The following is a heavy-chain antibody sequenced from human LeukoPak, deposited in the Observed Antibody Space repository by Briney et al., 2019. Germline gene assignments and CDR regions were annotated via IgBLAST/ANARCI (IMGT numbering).Heavy chain of an antibody. V-gene: IGHV1-2*02. CDR1: GFTFTAYH. CDR2: INPNSGGT. J-gene: IGHJ4*02. CDR3: ARSAESSSWVEFDY. D-gene: IGHD6-13*01. Sequence: ASVKVSCKASGFTFTAYHMHWVRQAPGQGLGWMGWINPNSGGTNYAQKFQGRVTMTRDTSISTAYMELSGLRSDDTAVYYCARSAESSSWVEFDYWGQGTLVTVSS.